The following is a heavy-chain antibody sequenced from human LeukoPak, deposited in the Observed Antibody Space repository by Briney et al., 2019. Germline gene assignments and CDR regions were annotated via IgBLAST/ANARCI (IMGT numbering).Heavy chain of an antibody. V-gene: IGHV1-2*02. J-gene: IGHJ4*02. CDR2: INPNSGGT. Sequence: ASVKVSCKASGYTFTGYYIHWVRQAPGQGLEWMGWINPNSGGTNYAQKFQGRVTMTRDTSISTAYMELSRLGSDDTAVYYCARSPPELAGTTSDYWGQGTLVTVSS. CDR1: GYTFTGYY. D-gene: IGHD1-7*01. CDR3: ARSPPELAGTTSDY.